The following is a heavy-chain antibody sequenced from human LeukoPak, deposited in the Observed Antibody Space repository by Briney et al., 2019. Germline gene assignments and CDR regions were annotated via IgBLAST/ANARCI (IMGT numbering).Heavy chain of an antibody. D-gene: IGHD1-26*01. CDR1: GFTXXDYY. CDR3: ARIVDRVDY. CDR2: ISSSGSTI. Sequence: SGFTXXDYYMSWIRQAPGKGLEGVSYISSSGSTIYYADSVKGRFTISRDNAKNSLYLQMNSLRAEDTAVYYCARIVDRVDYWGQGTLVTVSS. V-gene: IGHV3-11*01. J-gene: IGHJ4*02.